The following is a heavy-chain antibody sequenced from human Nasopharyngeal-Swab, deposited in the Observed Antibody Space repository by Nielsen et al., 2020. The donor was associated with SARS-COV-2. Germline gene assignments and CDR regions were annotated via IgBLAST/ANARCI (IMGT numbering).Heavy chain of an antibody. CDR3: ARDSWVSENKYNAMDV. D-gene: IGHD1/OR15-1a*01. CDR1: GFTFGDYG. J-gene: IGHJ6*02. Sequence: GGSLRLPCAASGFTFGDYGMHWVRQAPGKGLEWVSAISWNSGTIGYADSVKGRFTTSRDNAKNSLYLQMNSLRPEDTALYYCARDSWVSENKYNAMDVWGQGTTVTVSS. CDR2: ISWNSGTI. V-gene: IGHV3-9*01.